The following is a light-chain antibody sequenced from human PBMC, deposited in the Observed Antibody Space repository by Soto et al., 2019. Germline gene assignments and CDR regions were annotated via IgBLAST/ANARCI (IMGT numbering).Light chain of an antibody. J-gene: IGKJ2*01. CDR1: QSVLYSSNNKNY. CDR2: WAS. V-gene: IGKV4-1*01. Sequence: DIVMTQSPDSLAVSLGERATINCKSSQSVLYSSNNKNYLAWYQQKPGQPPKLLIYWASTRESGVPDRFSGSGSGTDFTLTSSSLQAEDVAVYYCQQYYSTPPYTFGQGTKLESK. CDR3: QQYYSTPPYT.